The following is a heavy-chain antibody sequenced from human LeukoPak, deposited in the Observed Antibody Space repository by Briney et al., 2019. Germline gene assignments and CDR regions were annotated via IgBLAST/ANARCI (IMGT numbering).Heavy chain of an antibody. CDR3: ATGGGTSLTYYYYYMDV. Sequence: ASVKVSCKVSGYTLTELSMHWVRQAPGKGLEWMGGFDPEDGETIYAQKFQGRVTMTEDTSTDTAYMELSSLRSEDTAVYYCATGGGTSLTYYYYYMDVWGKGTTVTVSS. CDR1: GYTLTELS. D-gene: IGHD1-1*01. CDR2: FDPEDGET. J-gene: IGHJ6*03. V-gene: IGHV1-24*01.